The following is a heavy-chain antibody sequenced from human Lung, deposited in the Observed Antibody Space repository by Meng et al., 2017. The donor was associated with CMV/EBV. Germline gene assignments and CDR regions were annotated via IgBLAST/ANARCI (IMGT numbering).Heavy chain of an antibody. CDR2: INNSSSYI. V-gene: IGHV3-21*01. Sequence: GESLKISCAASGFTFSTYSMNWVRQAPGKGLEWVSSINNSSSYIYYADSVKDRFTISRDNAKNSLYLQMNSLRAEDTAVYYCARDLIMGTAYFDYWGQGTLVTVSS. J-gene: IGHJ4*02. CDR3: ARDLIMGTAYFDY. CDR1: GFTFSTYS. D-gene: IGHD1-7*01.